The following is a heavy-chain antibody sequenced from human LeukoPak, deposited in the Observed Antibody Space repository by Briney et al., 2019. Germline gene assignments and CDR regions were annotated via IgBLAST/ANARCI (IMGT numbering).Heavy chain of an antibody. CDR2: ISSSSSYI. CDR1: GFTFSSYS. D-gene: IGHD1-26*01. J-gene: IGHJ6*02. CDR3: ARDIGTFAVRWYYYGMDV. Sequence: GGSLRLSCAASGFTFSSYSMNWVRQAPGKGLEWVSSISSSSSYIYYADSVKGRFTISRDNAKNSLYLQMNSLRAEDTAVYYCARDIGTFAVRWYYYGMDVWGQGTTVTVSS. V-gene: IGHV3-21*04.